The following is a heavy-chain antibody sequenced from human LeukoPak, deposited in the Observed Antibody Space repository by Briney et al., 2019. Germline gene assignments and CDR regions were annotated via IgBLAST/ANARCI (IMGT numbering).Heavy chain of an antibody. V-gene: IGHV3-74*01. D-gene: IGHD3-3*01. CDR3: ARGPNYDFWSGYSMGDAFDI. CDR2: INTDGSST. Sequence: GGSLRLSCAASGFTFSSYWMHWVRQAPGKGLVWVSRINTDGSSTSYADSVKGRFTISRDNAKNTLYLQMNSLRAEDTAVYYCARGPNYDFWSGYSMGDAFDIWGQGTMVTVSS. CDR1: GFTFSSYW. J-gene: IGHJ3*02.